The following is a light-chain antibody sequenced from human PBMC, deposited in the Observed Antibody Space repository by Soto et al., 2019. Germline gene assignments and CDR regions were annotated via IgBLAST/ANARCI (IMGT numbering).Light chain of an antibody. CDR3: QQINSYPIT. V-gene: IGKV1-9*01. J-gene: IGKJ5*01. CDR2: AAS. Sequence: DISLTQSPSFLSASVGDRVTITCRASQGINSYLAWYQQKPGKVPKLLIYAASTLQSGVPSRFSGSGSGTEFTLTISSLQPEDFATYYCQQINSYPITFGQGTRLEIK. CDR1: QGINSY.